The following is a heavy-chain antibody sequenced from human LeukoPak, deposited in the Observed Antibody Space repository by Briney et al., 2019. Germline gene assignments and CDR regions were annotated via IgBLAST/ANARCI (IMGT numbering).Heavy chain of an antibody. CDR3: ARGGSTSYREFLYNWFDP. CDR2: IYNSGST. J-gene: IGHJ5*02. V-gene: IGHV4-59*01. Sequence: SETLSLTCTVSGGSISSYYWSWIRQPPGKGLEWIGYIYNSGSTNYNSSLKSRVTISADTSKNQFSLKLSSVTAADTAVYYCARGGSTSYREFLYNWFDPWGQGTLVTVSS. CDR1: GGSISSYY. D-gene: IGHD3-10*01.